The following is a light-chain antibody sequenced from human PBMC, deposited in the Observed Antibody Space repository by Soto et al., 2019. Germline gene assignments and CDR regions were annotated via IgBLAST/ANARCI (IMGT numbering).Light chain of an antibody. CDR2: SSS. CDR1: QDIRND. CDR3: LQYYAFPWT. Sequence: AILMTQSPSSLSASVGDRVTITCRASQDIRNDLGWYQQKPGRAPKLLIYSSSTLQSGVPSRFNGSGSGTDFTLSISSLQPEDFATYYCLQYYAFPWTFGQGTNVEVK. V-gene: IGKV1-6*01. J-gene: IGKJ1*01.